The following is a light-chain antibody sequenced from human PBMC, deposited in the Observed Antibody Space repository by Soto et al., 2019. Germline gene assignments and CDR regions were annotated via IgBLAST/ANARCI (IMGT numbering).Light chain of an antibody. CDR3: QHYGSSPPFT. V-gene: IGKV3-20*01. CDR2: GAS. Sequence: EIVLTQSPGTRSLSPGERATLSCRASQSIDHNYLAWYQQKPGQAPRVLIYGASIRPTATPDRFSGSGSGADFTLTISRLEPEDFGVYYCQHYGSSPPFTFGPGTKVDIK. CDR1: QSIDHNY. J-gene: IGKJ3*01.